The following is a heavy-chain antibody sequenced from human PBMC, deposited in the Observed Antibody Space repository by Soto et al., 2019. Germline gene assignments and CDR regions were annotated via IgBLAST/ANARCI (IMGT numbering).Heavy chain of an antibody. CDR3: ARDREYSSGRYVGADYYYYGMDV. D-gene: IGHD6-19*01. J-gene: IGHJ6*02. V-gene: IGHV3-30-3*01. Sequence: QVQLVESGGGVVQPGRSLRLSCAASGFTFSSYAMHWVRQAPGKGLEWVAVISYDGSNKYYADSVKGRFTISRDNSKNALYLQMNSLRAEDTVVYYCARDREYSSGRYVGADYYYYGMDVWGQGTTVTVSS. CDR1: GFTFSSYA. CDR2: ISYDGSNK.